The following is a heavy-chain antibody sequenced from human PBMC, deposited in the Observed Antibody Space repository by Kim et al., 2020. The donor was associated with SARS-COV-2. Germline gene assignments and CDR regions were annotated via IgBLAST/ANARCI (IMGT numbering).Heavy chain of an antibody. CDR3: ARLVYGGNWFDP. V-gene: IGHV4-39*01. CDR2: IYYSGST. D-gene: IGHD4-17*01. CDR1: GGSISSSSYY. J-gene: IGHJ5*02. Sequence: SETLSLTCTVSGGSISSSSYYWGWIRQPPGKGLDWIGSIYYSGSTYYNPSLKSRVTTSVDTSKNQFSLKLSSVTAADTTVYYWARLVYGGNWFDPWGQGTLVTVSS.